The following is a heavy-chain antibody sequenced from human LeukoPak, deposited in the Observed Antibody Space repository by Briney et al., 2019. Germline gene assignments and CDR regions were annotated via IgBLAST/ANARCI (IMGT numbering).Heavy chain of an antibody. CDR3: ARDGRSSTSYNWFDP. J-gene: IGHJ5*02. CDR2: IIPIFGIA. Sequence: SLKVSCKASGGTFISYAISWVRQAPGQGLEWMGRIIPIFGIANYAQKLQGRVTITADKSTSTAYMELSSLRSEDTAVYYCARDGRSSTSYNWFDPWGQGTLVTVSS. D-gene: IGHD2-2*01. V-gene: IGHV1-69*17. CDR1: GGTFISYA.